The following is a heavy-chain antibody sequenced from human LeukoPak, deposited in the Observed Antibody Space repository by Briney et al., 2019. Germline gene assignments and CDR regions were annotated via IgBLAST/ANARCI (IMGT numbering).Heavy chain of an antibody. J-gene: IGHJ4*02. CDR2: ISYDGSNK. Sequence: GGSLRLSCAASGFTFNFYAIHWVRQAPGRGLEWVALISYDGSNKYYADSVKGRFTISRDNSKNTLYLQMNSLRAEDTAVYYCARDPAATGDYFDYWGQGTLVTVSS. CDR3: ARDPAATGDYFDY. D-gene: IGHD6-13*01. CDR1: GFTFNFYA. V-gene: IGHV3-30*04.